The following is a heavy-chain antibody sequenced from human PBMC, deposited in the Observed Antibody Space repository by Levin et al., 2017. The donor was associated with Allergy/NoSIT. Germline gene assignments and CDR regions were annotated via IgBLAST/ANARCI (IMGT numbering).Heavy chain of an antibody. J-gene: IGHJ4*02. Sequence: GGSLRLSCAASGFTFSSYWMSWVRQAPGKGLEWVANIKQDGSEKYYVDSVKGRFTISRDNAKNSLYLQMNSLRAEDTAVYYCARDRDILTGYYTALDYWGQGTLVTVSS. D-gene: IGHD3-9*01. V-gene: IGHV3-7*01. CDR3: ARDRDILTGYYTALDY. CDR1: GFTFSSYW. CDR2: IKQDGSEK.